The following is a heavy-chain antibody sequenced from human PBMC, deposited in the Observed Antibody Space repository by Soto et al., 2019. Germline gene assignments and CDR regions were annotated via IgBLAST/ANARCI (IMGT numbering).Heavy chain of an antibody. CDR3: ARDREGIAAAGTRRWFDP. CDR1: GFTFSSYS. Sequence: VQLVESGGGLVQPGGSLRLSCAASGFTFSSYSMNWVRQAPGKGLEWVSYISSSSSTIYYADSVKGRFTISRDNAKNSLYLQMNSLRDEDTAVYYCARDREGIAAAGTRRWFDPWGQGTLVTVSS. V-gene: IGHV3-48*02. CDR2: ISSSSSTI. J-gene: IGHJ5*02. D-gene: IGHD6-13*01.